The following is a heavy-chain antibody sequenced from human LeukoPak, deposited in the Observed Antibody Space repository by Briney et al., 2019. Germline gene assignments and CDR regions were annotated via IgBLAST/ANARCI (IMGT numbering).Heavy chain of an antibody. V-gene: IGHV4-39*01. J-gene: IGHJ4*02. Sequence: PSETLSLTCTVSSGSISSSSYYWGRIRQPPGKGLEWIGSIYYSGSTYYNPSLKSRVTISVDTSKNQFSLKLSSVSAADTAVYYCARHVAGQEVAAYSDYWGQGTLVTVSS. D-gene: IGHD2-15*01. CDR1: SGSISSSSYY. CDR3: ARHVAGQEVAAYSDY. CDR2: IYYSGST.